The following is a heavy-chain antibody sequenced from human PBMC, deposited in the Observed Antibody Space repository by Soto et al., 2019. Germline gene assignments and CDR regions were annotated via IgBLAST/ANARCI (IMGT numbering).Heavy chain of an antibody. V-gene: IGHV1-18*01. CDR2: ISAYNGNA. J-gene: IGHJ3*02. D-gene: IGHD2-2*01. CDR1: GYTFTSYG. CDR3: ARDRYCSSTSCPNDAFDI. Sequence: ASVKVSCKASGYTFTSYGISWVRQAPGQGLEWMGWISAYNGNANYAQKLQGRVTMTTDKSTSTAYMELRSLRSEDTAVYYCARDRYCSSTSCPNDAFDIWGKGTMVTVSS.